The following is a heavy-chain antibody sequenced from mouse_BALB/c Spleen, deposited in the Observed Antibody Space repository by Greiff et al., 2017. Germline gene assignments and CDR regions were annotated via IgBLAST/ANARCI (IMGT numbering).Heavy chain of an antibody. D-gene: IGHD3-3*01. Sequence: EVHLVDSGGGLVQPGGSRKLSCAASGFTFSSFGMHWVRQAPEKGLEWVAYISSGSSTIYYADTVKGRFTISRDNPKNTLLLQMTSLRSEDTAMYYCARRGTTGAGAMDYWGQGTSVTVSS. V-gene: IGHV5-17*02. CDR3: ARRGTTGAGAMDY. CDR1: GFTFSSFG. CDR2: ISSGSSTI. J-gene: IGHJ4*01.